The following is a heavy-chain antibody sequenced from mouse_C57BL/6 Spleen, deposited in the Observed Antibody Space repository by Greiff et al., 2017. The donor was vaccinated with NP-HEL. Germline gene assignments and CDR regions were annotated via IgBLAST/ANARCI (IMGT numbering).Heavy chain of an antibody. V-gene: IGHV1-62-2*01. CDR3: ARHEEGYYGSSYAYFDY. D-gene: IGHD1-1*01. CDR2: FYPGSGSI. Sequence: VQLQQSGAELVKPGASVKLSCKASGYTFTEYTIHWVKQRSGQGLEWIGWFYPGSGSIKYNEKFKDKATLTADKSSSPVYMELSRLTTEDSAVYFCARHEEGYYGSSYAYFDYWGQGTTLTVSS. CDR1: GYTFTEYT. J-gene: IGHJ2*01.